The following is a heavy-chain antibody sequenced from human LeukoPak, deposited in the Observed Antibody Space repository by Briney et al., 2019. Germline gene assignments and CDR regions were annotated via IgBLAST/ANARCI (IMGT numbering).Heavy chain of an antibody. CDR3: ARDNGATGWLY. J-gene: IGHJ4*02. Sequence: PGGSLRLYCAASGFTFSSYWMSWVRQAPGKGLEWVANTNQDGNEKHCVDSVKGRFTISRDNAKNSLYLQMNSLRAEDTALYYCARDNGATGWLYWGQGTLVTVSS. CDR1: GFTFSSYW. D-gene: IGHD6-19*01. CDR2: TNQDGNEK. V-gene: IGHV3-7*05.